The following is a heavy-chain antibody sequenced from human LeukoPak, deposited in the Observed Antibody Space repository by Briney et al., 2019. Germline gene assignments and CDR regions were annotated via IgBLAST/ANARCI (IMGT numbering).Heavy chain of an antibody. CDR2: IYYSGST. CDR3: AREVVGYDILTGYPDC. Sequence: SETLSLTCTVSGGSISSSSYYWGWIRQPPGKGLEWIGSIYYSGSTYYNPSLKSRVTISVDTSKNQFSLKLSSVTAAGTAVYYCAREVVGYDILTGYPDCWGQGTLVTVSS. V-gene: IGHV4-39*07. D-gene: IGHD3-9*01. J-gene: IGHJ4*02. CDR1: GGSISSSSYY.